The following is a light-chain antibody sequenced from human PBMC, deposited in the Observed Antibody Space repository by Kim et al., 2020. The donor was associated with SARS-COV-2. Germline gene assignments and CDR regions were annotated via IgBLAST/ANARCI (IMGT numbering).Light chain of an antibody. J-gene: IGKJ2*01. CDR2: GAS. CDR1: QSVTSNY. Sequence: SLSPWERATLSCRASQSVTSNYLAWHQHKPGQTPRLLIYGASSRATGIPDRFSGSGSGTDFTLTISRLEPEDFAVYYCHQYGSSSSFGQGTKLEIK. V-gene: IGKV3-20*01. CDR3: HQYGSSSS.